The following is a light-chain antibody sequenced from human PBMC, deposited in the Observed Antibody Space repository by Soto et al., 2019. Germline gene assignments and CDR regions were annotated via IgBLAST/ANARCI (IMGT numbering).Light chain of an antibody. CDR1: QSISSY. V-gene: IGKV1-5*01. J-gene: IGKJ1*01. CDR3: QQYNSYWT. Sequence: DIQMNQSPSSLSSSVGDRVTITCRASQSISSYLNWYQQRPGKAPKLLIYDASSLESGVQLSFSGSASGTESTLTITSLQPDDFATYYCQQYNSYWTFGQGTKVDI. CDR2: DAS.